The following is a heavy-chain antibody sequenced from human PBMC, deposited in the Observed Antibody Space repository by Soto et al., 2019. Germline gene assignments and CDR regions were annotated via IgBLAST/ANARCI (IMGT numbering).Heavy chain of an antibody. D-gene: IGHD6-19*01. CDR1: GLTISSNY. J-gene: IGHJ6*02. Sequence: EVQLVEPGGGLFQPGGSLRLSCAASGLTISSNYMNWVRQAPGKGLEWVSLIYTGGGTYYADSVKGRFTVSRDNSKNTLYLQMNSLRAEDTAVYYCARMGQWRVPGDYYYGMDVWGQGTSVTVSS. CDR2: IYTGGGT. CDR3: ARMGQWRVPGDYYYGMDV. V-gene: IGHV3-53*01.